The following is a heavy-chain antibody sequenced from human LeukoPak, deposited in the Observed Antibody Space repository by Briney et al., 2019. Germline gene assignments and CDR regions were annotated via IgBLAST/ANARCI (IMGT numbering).Heavy chain of an antibody. V-gene: IGHV3-30*02. D-gene: IGHD2-2*01. Sequence: PGGSLRLSCAASGFTFSTYGMHWVRQSPGKGLEWVAFIRYDESKEFYADSLKGRFTVSRDNSQNTLFLQINSLRTEDTAVYYCAKALVTTLISTYQIDFWGQGTLVTVSS. J-gene: IGHJ4*02. CDR3: AKALVTTLISTYQIDF. CDR2: IRYDESKE. CDR1: GFTFSTYG.